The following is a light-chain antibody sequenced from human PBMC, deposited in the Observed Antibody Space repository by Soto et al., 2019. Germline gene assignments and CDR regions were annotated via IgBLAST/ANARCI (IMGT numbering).Light chain of an antibody. CDR2: DVS. CDR1: SSDVGGYNY. Sequence: QSVLTQPASVSGSPGQSITVSCTGTSSDVGGYNYVSWYQQHPGKAPKVMIYDVSKRPSGVSNRFSGSKSGNTASLTISGLQAEDEAVYYCNSYTSSSTLPYVFGTGTKGTVL. J-gene: IGLJ1*01. V-gene: IGLV2-14*01. CDR3: NSYTSSSTLPYV.